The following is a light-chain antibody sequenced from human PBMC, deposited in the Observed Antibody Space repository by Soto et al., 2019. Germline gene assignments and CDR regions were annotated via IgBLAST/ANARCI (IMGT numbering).Light chain of an antibody. V-gene: IGKV1-8*01. CDR3: QLYYTHPWT. CDR1: QGISNY. J-gene: IGKJ1*01. Sequence: AIRMTQSPSSLSASTGDRVTITCRASQGISNYLAWYQQKPGKSPKVLIHAASTFQGGVPSRFSGSGSGTDFTLTISYLQSEDFATYYCQLYYTHPWTFGQGTKVEIK. CDR2: AAS.